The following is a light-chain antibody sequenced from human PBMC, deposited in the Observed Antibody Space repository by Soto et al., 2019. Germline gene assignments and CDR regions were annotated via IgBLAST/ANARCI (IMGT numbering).Light chain of an antibody. V-gene: IGKV1D-16*01. CDR3: QQYNNFPHT. CDR2: ETS. J-gene: IGKJ4*01. Sequence: DVQMTQSPSSLSASVGDRVSITCRASQSVANWLAWYQQKPGKAPKSLIYETSTLQSGVPSRFSGSGSGTYFTLPINGLQPEDFATYYCQQYNNFPHTFGEGTKVEIK. CDR1: QSVANW.